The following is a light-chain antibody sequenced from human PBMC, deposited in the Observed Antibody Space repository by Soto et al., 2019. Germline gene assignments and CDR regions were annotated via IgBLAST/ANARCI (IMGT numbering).Light chain of an antibody. CDR1: SSNIGSNT. J-gene: IGLJ2*01. V-gene: IGLV1-44*01. CDR2: NNN. CDR3: AAWDGDLNAVV. Sequence: QSVLTQPPSASETPGQRVIISCSGGSSNIGSNTVNWYQQVPGTDPKLLISNNNQRPSGVPDRFSGSKSGTSASLAISGLQSEDEADYYCAAWDGDLNAVVFGGGTKLTVL.